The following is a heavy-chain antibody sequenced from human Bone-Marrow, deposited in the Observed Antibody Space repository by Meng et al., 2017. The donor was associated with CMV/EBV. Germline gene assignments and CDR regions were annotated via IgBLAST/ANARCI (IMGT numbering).Heavy chain of an antibody. CDR1: GFSLSTSGMC. D-gene: IGHD6-19*01. V-gene: IGHV2-70*20. CDR2: IDWDDDK. CDR3: VRIAGSGWIFDY. J-gene: IGHJ4*02. Sequence: SGPTLVKPTQTLTLTCTFSGFSLSTSGMCVSWVRQPPGKALEWLALIDWDDDKYYSTSLKTRLTISKDTSKNQVVLTMTNMDPVDTATYYCVRIAGSGWIFDYWGQGTLVTVSS.